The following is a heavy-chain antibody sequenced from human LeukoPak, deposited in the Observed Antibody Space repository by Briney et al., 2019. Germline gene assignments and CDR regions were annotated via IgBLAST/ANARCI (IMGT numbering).Heavy chain of an antibody. CDR3: ANSLCSSTSCYYYYMDV. J-gene: IGHJ6*03. CDR2: IRYDGSNK. D-gene: IGHD2-2*01. Sequence: GGSLRLSCAASGFTFSSYGMHWVRQAPGKGLEWVAFIRYDGSNKYYADSVKGRFTISRDNSKNTLYLQMNSLRAEDTAVCYCANSLCSSTSCYYYYMDVWGKGTTVTVSS. V-gene: IGHV3-30*02. CDR1: GFTFSSYG.